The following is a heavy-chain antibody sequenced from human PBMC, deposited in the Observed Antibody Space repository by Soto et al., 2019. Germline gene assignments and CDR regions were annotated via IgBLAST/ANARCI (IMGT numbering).Heavy chain of an antibody. J-gene: IGHJ3*02. D-gene: IGHD3-22*01. V-gene: IGHV1-3*01. Sequence: ASVKGSCKASGYTFPSYAMHWVRQAPGQRLEWMGWINAGNGNTKYSQKFQGRVTITRDTSASTAYMELSSLRSEDTAVYYCARDLSPLYYYDSSGMGDRDAFDIWGQGTMVNVSS. CDR1: GYTFPSYA. CDR3: ARDLSPLYYYDSSGMGDRDAFDI. CDR2: INAGNGNT.